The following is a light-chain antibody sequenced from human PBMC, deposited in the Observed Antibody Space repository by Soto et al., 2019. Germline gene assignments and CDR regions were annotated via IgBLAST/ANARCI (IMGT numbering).Light chain of an antibody. J-gene: IGKJ4*01. CDR3: QHRSNWPLT. Sequence: ETVLTQSPATLSLSPGETATLSGRASQSVSGYLAWYQQKPGQAPRLLIYDASNRATGIPARFSGRGSGTDFTLTIRSLEPEDCAVYSCQHRSNWPLTFGGGTQVQIK. V-gene: IGKV3-11*01. CDR1: QSVSGY. CDR2: DAS.